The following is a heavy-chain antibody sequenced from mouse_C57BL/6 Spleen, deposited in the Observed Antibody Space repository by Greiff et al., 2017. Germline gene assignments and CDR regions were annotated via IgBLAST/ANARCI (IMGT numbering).Heavy chain of an antibody. CDR3: ARRLGDY. V-gene: IGHV1-61*01. D-gene: IGHD3-2*02. J-gene: IGHJ2*01. CDR1: GYTFTSYW. Sequence: QVQLQQPGAELVRPGASVTLSCKASGYTFTSYWMDWVKQRPGQGLEWIGNIYPSDSETHYNQKFKDKATLTVDKSSSTAYMQLSSLTSEDSAVSYCARRLGDYWGQGTTLAVSS. CDR2: IYPSDSET.